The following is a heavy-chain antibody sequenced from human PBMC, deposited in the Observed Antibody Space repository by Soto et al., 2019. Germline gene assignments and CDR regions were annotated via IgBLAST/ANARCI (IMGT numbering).Heavy chain of an antibody. CDR3: AHSRIGFYSSGWYADY. CDR1: GFSLSTSGVG. CDR2: IYWDDDK. D-gene: IGHD6-19*01. J-gene: IGHJ4*02. Sequence: QITLKESGPTLVKPTQTLTLTCTFSGFSLSTSGVGVGWIRQPPGKALEWLALIYWDDDKRYSPSLKSRLTITKDTSKNQVVLTMTNMDLVDTATYYCAHSRIGFYSSGWYADYWGQGTLVTVSS. V-gene: IGHV2-5*02.